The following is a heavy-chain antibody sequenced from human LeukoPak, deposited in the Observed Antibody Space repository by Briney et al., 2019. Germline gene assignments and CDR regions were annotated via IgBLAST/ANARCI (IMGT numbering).Heavy chain of an antibody. V-gene: IGHV3-74*01. CDR1: GFTFSSYW. Sequence: PGGSLRLSCAASGFTFSSYWMHWVRQAPGKGLVWVSRINSDGSSTSYACSVKGRFTISRDSAKNTLYLKMNSLRAEDTAVYYCARERSIAAAGVLLGGGMDVWGQGTTVTVSS. CDR2: INSDGSST. D-gene: IGHD6-13*01. J-gene: IGHJ6*02. CDR3: ARERSIAAAGVLLGGGMDV.